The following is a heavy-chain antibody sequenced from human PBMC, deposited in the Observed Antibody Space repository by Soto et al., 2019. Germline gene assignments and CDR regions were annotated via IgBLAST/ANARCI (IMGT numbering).Heavy chain of an antibody. D-gene: IGHD6-19*01. CDR2: ISYDGSNK. J-gene: IGHJ6*02. CDR3: ARERDSYRTSLWLVRGYYYYGMDV. Sequence: GGSLRLSCAASGFTFSSYAMHWVRQAPGKGLEWVAVISYDGSNKYYADSVKGRFTISRDNSKNTLYLQMNSLRAEDTALYYCARERDSYRTSLWLVRGYYYYGMDVWGQGTTVTVSS. V-gene: IGHV3-30-3*01. CDR1: GFTFSSYA.